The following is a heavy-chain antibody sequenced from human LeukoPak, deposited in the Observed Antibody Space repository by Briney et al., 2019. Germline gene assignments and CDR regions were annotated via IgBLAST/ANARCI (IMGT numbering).Heavy chain of an antibody. J-gene: IGHJ4*02. D-gene: IGHD6-19*01. CDR1: GFTFSKFW. Sequence: GRSLRLSCAASGFTFSKFWMLWVSHAPGEGLESVSRINTDGTVTTYADSVKGRFTVSRDNADNTMFLQMNSVRDEDTAVYYCATKQWLAPPPDSWGQGTPVTVSS. CDR3: ATKQWLAPPPDS. V-gene: IGHV3-74*01. CDR2: INTDGTVT.